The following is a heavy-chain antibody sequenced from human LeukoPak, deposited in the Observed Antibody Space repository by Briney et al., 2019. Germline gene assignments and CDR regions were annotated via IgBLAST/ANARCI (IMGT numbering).Heavy chain of an antibody. D-gene: IGHD3-10*01. CDR3: ARVYRSGSYMYYFDY. CDR1: GGTFSSYA. J-gene: IGHJ4*02. V-gene: IGHV1-69*01. CDR2: IIPIFGTA. Sequence: ASVKVSCKASGGTFSSYAISWVRQAPGQGLEWMGGIIPIFGTANYAQKFQGRVTITADESTSTAYMELSSLRSEDTAVYYCARVYRSGSYMYYFDYWGQGTLVTVSS.